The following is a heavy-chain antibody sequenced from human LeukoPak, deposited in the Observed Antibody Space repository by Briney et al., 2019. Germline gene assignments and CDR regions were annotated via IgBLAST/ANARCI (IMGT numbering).Heavy chain of an antibody. CDR2: IGTAGDT. D-gene: IGHD1-14*01. J-gene: IGHJ4*02. CDR1: GFTFSSYD. V-gene: IGHV3-13*01. Sequence: PGGSLRLSCAASGFTFSSYDMHWVRQATGKGLEWFSAIGTAGDTYYPGSVKVRFTISRENAKNSLYLQMNSLRVGDTAVYYCARGYTTRGSPSAFDYWGQGTLVTVSS. CDR3: ARGYTTRGSPSAFDY.